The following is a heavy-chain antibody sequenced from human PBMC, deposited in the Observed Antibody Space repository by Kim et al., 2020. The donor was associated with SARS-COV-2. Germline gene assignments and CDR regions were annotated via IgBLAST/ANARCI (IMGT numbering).Heavy chain of an antibody. J-gene: IGHJ6*02. Sequence: SVKVSCKASGGTFSSYTISWVRQAPGQGLEWMGRIIPILGIANYAQKFQGRVTITADKSTSTAYMELSSLRSEDTAVYYCARDAITGPIAAADPSHFDHYGMDVWGQGTTVTVSS. V-gene: IGHV1-69*04. D-gene: IGHD6-13*01. CDR2: IIPILGIA. CDR3: ARDAITGPIAAADPSHFDHYGMDV. CDR1: GGTFSSYT.